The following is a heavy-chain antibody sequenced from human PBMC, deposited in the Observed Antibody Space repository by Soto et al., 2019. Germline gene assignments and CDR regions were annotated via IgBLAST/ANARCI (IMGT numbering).Heavy chain of an antibody. D-gene: IGHD3-3*01. V-gene: IGHV1-8*01. CDR1: GYTFTSYD. J-gene: IGHJ5*02. Sequence: ASVKVSCKASGYTFTSYDINWVRQATGQGLEWMGWMNPNSGNTGYAQKFQGRVTMTRNTSISTAYMELSSLRSEDTAVYYSARWSDFWSGYPDLWGQGTLVTVSS. CDR3: ARWSDFWSGYPDL. CDR2: MNPNSGNT.